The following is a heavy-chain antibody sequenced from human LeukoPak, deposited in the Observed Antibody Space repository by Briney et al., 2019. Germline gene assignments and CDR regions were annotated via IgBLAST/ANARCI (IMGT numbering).Heavy chain of an antibody. Sequence: GGSLRLSCAASGFTFSNAWMSWVRQAPGKGLEWVGRIKSKTDGGTTDYAAPVKGRFTISRDDSKNTLYLQMNSLKTEDTAEYYCTTSLYYYGSGTKFAFDSWGQGTPVTVSS. CDR2: IKSKTDGGTT. CDR1: GFTFSNAW. V-gene: IGHV3-15*01. CDR3: TTSLYYYGSGTKFAFDS. J-gene: IGHJ4*02. D-gene: IGHD3-10*01.